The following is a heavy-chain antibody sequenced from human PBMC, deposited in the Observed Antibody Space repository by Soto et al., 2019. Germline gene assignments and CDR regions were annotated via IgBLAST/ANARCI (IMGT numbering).Heavy chain of an antibody. CDR1: GFTFSSHV. V-gene: IGHV3-23*01. CDR2: ASARNTNT. Sequence: EVQLLESGGGLVQPGGSLRLSCAASGFTFSSHVMSWVRQAPGKGLEWVSAASARNTNTYYADSVRGRFTISRDNSKSTVYLQLDSIRVEDTDVYHCARDVTSHGPHGYSSAWYGWFDPWGQGTLVVVSS. CDR3: ARDVTSHGPHGYSSAWYGWFDP. J-gene: IGHJ5*02. D-gene: IGHD6-19*01.